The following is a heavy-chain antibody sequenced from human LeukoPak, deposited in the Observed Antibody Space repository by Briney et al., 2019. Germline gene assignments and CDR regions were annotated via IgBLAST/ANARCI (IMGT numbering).Heavy chain of an antibody. CDR2: IYSGGST. CDR3: ARAVVRGVIIRYFDY. CDR1: GFTFSSYA. V-gene: IGHV3-66*01. J-gene: IGHJ4*02. Sequence: PGGSLRLSCAASGFTFSSYAMSWVRQAPGKGLEWVSVIYSGGSTYYADSVKGRFTISRDNSKNTLYLQMNSLRAEDTAVYYCARAVVRGVIIRYFDYWGQGTLVTVSS. D-gene: IGHD3-10*01.